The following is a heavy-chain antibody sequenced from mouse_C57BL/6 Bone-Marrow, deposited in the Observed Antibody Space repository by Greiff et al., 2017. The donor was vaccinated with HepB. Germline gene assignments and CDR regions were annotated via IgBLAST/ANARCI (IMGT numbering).Heavy chain of an antibody. CDR2: ISSGGSYT. D-gene: IGHD1-1*01. CDR3: ARQSTVGDFDY. CDR1: GFTFSSYG. V-gene: IGHV5-6*01. J-gene: IGHJ2*01. Sequence: VQLKESGGDLVKPGGSLKLSCAASGFTFSSYGMSWVRQTPDKRLEWVATISSGGSYTYYPDSVKGRFTISRDNAKNTLYLQMSSLKSEDTAMYYCARQSTVGDFDYWGQGTTLTVSS.